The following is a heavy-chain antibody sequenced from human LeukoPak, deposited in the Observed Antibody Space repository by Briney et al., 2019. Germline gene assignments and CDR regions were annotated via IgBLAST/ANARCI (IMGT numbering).Heavy chain of an antibody. J-gene: IGHJ4*02. CDR2: INPSGGST. CDR3: ARESPGDFDY. D-gene: IGHD7-27*01. Sequence: ASVKVSCKASGYTFTRHYMHWVRQAPGQGLEWMGIINPSGGSTIYAQKVRGRVTMTTDTSTSAAYMELRSLRSDDTAVYYCARESPGDFDYWGQGTLVTVSS. V-gene: IGHV1-46*01. CDR1: GYTFTRHY.